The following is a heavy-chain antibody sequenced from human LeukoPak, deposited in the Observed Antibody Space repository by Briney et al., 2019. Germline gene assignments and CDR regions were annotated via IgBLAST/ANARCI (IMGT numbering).Heavy chain of an antibody. Sequence: ASVKVSCKASGYTFTGYCMHWVRQAPGQGLEWMGWVNPNIGGTNYAPKLQGRVTMTRDTSISTAYMELSRLRSGDTAVYYCARDPQGVVVINGSYYYYYYMDVWGKGTTVTVSS. J-gene: IGHJ6*03. CDR3: ARDPQGVVVINGSYYYYYYMDV. CDR1: GYTFTGYC. CDR2: VNPNIGGT. V-gene: IGHV1-2*02. D-gene: IGHD3-22*01.